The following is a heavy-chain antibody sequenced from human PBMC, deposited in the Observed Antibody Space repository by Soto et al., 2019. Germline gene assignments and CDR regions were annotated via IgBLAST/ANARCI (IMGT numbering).Heavy chain of an antibody. V-gene: IGHV4-59*01. CDR1: GGSISSYY. J-gene: IGHJ6*02. Sequence: QVQLQESGPGLVKPSETLSLTCTVSGGSISSYYWSWIRQPPGEGLEWIGYIYYSGSTNYNPSLKGRGTISVDTSKNQFSLKLSSVTAADTAVYYCARGLWFGESPPYMAVWGQGTTVTVSS. CDR2: IYYSGST. CDR3: ARGLWFGESPPYMAV. D-gene: IGHD3-10*01.